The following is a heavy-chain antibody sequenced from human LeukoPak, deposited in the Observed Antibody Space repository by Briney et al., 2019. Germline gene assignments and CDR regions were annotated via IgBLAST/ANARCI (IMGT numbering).Heavy chain of an antibody. V-gene: IGHV3-23*01. CDR1: GLTFSSYA. D-gene: IGHD2-21*02. J-gene: IGHJ4*02. Sequence: PGGSLRLSCAASGLTFSSYAMSWVRQAPGKGLEWVSAISGSGGSTYYADSVKGRFTISRDNSKNTLYLQMNSLRAEDTAVYYCAKDRAKHIVVVTAAVDYWGQGTLVTVSS. CDR3: AKDRAKHIVVVTAAVDY. CDR2: ISGSGGST.